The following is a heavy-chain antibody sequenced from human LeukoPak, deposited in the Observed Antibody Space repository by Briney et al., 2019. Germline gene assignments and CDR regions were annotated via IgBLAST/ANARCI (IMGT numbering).Heavy chain of an antibody. CDR1: GFTFSSYA. J-gene: IGHJ4*02. D-gene: IGHD1-26*01. Sequence: GGSLRLSCAASGFTFSSYAMTWVRQAPGKGLEWVSAISGSGGSTYYADSVKGRFTISGDNTKNSLYLQMNSLRAEDTAVSYCAGVLGSYAFDYWGQGILVTVSS. CDR2: ISGSGGST. CDR3: AGVLGSYAFDY. V-gene: IGHV3-23*01.